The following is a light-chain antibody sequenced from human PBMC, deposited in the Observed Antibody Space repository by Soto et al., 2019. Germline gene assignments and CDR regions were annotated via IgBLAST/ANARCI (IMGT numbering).Light chain of an antibody. V-gene: IGLV2-11*01. CDR3: CSYGGSYTGV. Sequence: QSALTQPRSVSGSPGQSVTISCTGTSSDVGDYNYVSWYQQHPGKAPKLLIYAVKMRPSGVPDRCSGCKSGNTASLSISGLPADDEADYSCCSYGGSYTGVFGGGTKLPVL. J-gene: IGLJ3*02. CDR1: SSDVGDYNY. CDR2: AVK.